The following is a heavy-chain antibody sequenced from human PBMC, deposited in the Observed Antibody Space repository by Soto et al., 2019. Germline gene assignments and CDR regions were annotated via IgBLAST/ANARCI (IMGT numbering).Heavy chain of an antibody. Sequence: GGSLRLSCAASGFTFSSYGMHWVRQAPGKGLEWVAVIWYDGSNKYYADSVKGRFTISRDNSKNTLYLQMNSLRAEDTAVYYCAREMTVRGVIIVPPDYWGQGTLVTVSS. CDR1: GFTFSSYG. V-gene: IGHV3-33*01. CDR2: IWYDGSNK. J-gene: IGHJ4*02. D-gene: IGHD3-10*01. CDR3: AREMTVRGVIIVPPDY.